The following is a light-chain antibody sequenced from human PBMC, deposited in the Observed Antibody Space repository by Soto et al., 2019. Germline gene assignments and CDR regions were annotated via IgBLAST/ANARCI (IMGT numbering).Light chain of an antibody. V-gene: IGKV3-20*01. Sequence: EVVLTQSPGTLSLSPGERATLSCRASQSVSNNYFAWYQQKPGQAPRLLIFGSSDRATGTPDMFSGSGSVTDVTLTISSLEPEDFAVYYCQQYGSSPSYTFGQGTKLEIK. CDR2: GSS. J-gene: IGKJ2*01. CDR1: QSVSNNY. CDR3: QQYGSSPSYT.